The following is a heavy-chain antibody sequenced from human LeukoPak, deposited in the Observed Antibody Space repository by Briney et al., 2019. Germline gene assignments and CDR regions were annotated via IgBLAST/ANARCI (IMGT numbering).Heavy chain of an antibody. CDR3: ATGSGTSNAPLDY. Sequence: GGSLRLSCAASGFTFSSYAMSWVRQAPGKGLEWVLAISGSGGSTYYADSVKGRFTISRDNSKNTLYLQMNSLRAEDAAVYYCATGSGTSNAPLDYWGQGTLVTVSS. D-gene: IGHD1-1*01. CDR2: ISGSGGST. CDR1: GFTFSSYA. V-gene: IGHV3-23*01. J-gene: IGHJ4*02.